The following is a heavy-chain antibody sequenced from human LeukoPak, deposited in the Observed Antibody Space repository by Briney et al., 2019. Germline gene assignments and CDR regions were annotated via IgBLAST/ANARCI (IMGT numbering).Heavy chain of an antibody. J-gene: IGHJ6*02. CDR3: ARDGDRNGMDV. Sequence: SQTLSLTCTVSGGSISSGGYYWSWIRQHPGKGLEWIGYIYNSGSTYYNPSLKSRVTISVDTSKNQFSLKLSSVTAADTAVYYCARDGDRNGMDVWGQGTTVTVSS. V-gene: IGHV4-31*03. CDR1: GGSISSGGYY. CDR2: IYNSGST. D-gene: IGHD3-16*02.